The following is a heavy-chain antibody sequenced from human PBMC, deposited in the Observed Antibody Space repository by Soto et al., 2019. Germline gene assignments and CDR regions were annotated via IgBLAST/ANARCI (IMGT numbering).Heavy chain of an antibody. CDR2: ISHSGSA. D-gene: IGHD1-26*01. CDR3: ARGLISGSHYSGGWYYFDS. CDR1: GGSFSGYI. Sequence: SETLSLTCAVYGGSFSGYIWSWIRQTPGKGLQWIGQISHSGSANYNPSLKSRVTISVHTSNSQFSLELSSVTAADTAVYYCARGLISGSHYSGGWYYFDSWGQGTLVTAPQ. J-gene: IGHJ4*02. V-gene: IGHV4-34*01.